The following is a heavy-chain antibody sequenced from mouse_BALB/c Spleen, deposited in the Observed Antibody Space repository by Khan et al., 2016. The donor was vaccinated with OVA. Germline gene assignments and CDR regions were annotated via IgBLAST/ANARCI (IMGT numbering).Heavy chain of an antibody. D-gene: IGHD2-1*01. CDR3: AREGYYGNYRAWFAY. Sequence: QIQLVQSGPELVKPGASVRISCKASGYTFTDYYINWMKQRPGQGLEWIGWIYPGNINTKYNEKFEDKATLTADKSSTTAYMQLSSLTSEDSAVYFCAREGYYGNYRAWFAYWGQGTLVTVSA. CDR2: IYPGNINT. CDR1: GYTFTDYY. V-gene: IGHV1-84*01. J-gene: IGHJ3*01.